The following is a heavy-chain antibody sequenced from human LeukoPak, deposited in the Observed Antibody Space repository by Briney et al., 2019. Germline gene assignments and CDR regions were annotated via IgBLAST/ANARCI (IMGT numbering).Heavy chain of an antibody. J-gene: IGHJ3*02. CDR1: GGSISSYY. CDR3: ASLTTADAFDI. CDR2: IYYSGST. V-gene: IGHV4-59*01. Sequence: SETLSLTCTVSGGSISSYYWSWIRQPPGKGLEWIGYIYYSGSTNYNPSLKSRVTISVDTSKNQFSLKLSSVTAADTAVYYCASLTTADAFDIWGQGTMVTVSS. D-gene: IGHD3-22*01.